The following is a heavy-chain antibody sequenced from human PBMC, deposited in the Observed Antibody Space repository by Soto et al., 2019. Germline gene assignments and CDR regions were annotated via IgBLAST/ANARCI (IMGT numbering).Heavy chain of an antibody. J-gene: IGHJ6*03. CDR3: AILNYDFWSGYQPFYYYYYYMDV. CDR1: GGSISSSSYY. CDR2: IYYSGST. D-gene: IGHD3-3*01. V-gene: IGHV4-39*01. Sequence: QLQLQESGPGLVKPSETLSLTCTVSGGSISSSSYYWGWIRQPPGKGLEWIGSIYYSGSTYYNPSLKSRVTISVDTSKNQFSLKLSSVTAAATAVYYCAILNYDFWSGYQPFYYYYYYMDVWGKGTTVTVSS.